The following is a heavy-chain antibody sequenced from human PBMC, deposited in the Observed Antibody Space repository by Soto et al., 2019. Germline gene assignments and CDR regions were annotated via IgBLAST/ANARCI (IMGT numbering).Heavy chain of an antibody. CDR3: ARGSTMVRGVTPFDY. V-gene: IGHV1-69*06. CDR2: IIPIFGTA. CDR1: GGTFSSYA. D-gene: IGHD3-10*01. Sequence: GASVKVSCKASGGTFSSYAISWVRQAPGQGLEWMGGIIPIFGTANYAQKFQGRVTITADKSTSTAYMELSSLRSEDTAVYYCARGSTMVRGVTPFDYWGQGTLVTVSS. J-gene: IGHJ4*02.